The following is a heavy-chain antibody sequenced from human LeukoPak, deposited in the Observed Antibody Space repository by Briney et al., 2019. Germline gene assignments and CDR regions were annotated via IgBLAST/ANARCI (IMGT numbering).Heavy chain of an antibody. CDR3: ARAVDSGSYPNWFDP. V-gene: IGHV1-24*01. J-gene: IGHJ5*02. Sequence: GASVKVSCKVSEYTLTELSMHWVRQAPGKGLEWMGGFDPEDGETIYAQKFQGRVTITADESTSTAYMELSSLRSEDTAVYYCARAVDSGSYPNWFDPWGQGTLVTVSS. CDR1: EYTLTELS. CDR2: FDPEDGET. D-gene: IGHD1-26*01.